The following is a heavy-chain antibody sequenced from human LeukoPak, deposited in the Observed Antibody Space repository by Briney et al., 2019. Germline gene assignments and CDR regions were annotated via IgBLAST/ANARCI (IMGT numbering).Heavy chain of an antibody. CDR1: GFTSSSYG. D-gene: IGHD3-10*01. V-gene: IGHV3-33*01. CDR2: IWYDGSNK. J-gene: IGHJ6*02. Sequence: GRSLRLSCAASGFTSSSYGMHWVRQAPGKGLEWVAVIWYDGSNKYYADSVKGRFTISRGNSKNTLYLQMNSLRAEDTAVYYCGRDFGYGSGSSDYYYGMDVWGQGTTVTVSS. CDR3: GRDFGYGSGSSDYYYGMDV.